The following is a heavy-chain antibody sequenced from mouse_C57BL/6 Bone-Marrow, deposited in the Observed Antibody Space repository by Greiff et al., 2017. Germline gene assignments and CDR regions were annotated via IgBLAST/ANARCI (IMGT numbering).Heavy chain of an antibody. CDR2: IYPGDGST. CDR1: GYTFTDHT. CDR3: ARGKRLTGSYFDY. J-gene: IGHJ2*01. D-gene: IGHD4-1*01. V-gene: IGHV1-78*01. Sequence: QLQQSDAELVKPGASVKISCKVSGYTFTDHTIHWMKQRPEQGLEWIGYIYPGDGSTKYNEKFKGKATLTADKSSSTAYMQLNSLTSEDSAVYFCARGKRLTGSYFDYWGQGTTLTVSS.